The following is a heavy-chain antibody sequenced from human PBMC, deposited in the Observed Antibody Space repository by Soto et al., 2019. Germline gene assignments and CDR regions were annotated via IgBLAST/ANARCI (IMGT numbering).Heavy chain of an antibody. J-gene: IGHJ6*03. D-gene: IGHD3-10*01. Sequence: GESLKISCKGSGYSFTSYWIGWVRQMPGKGLEWMGIIYHGDSDTRYSPSFQGQVTISADKSISTAYLQWSSLKASDTRYTPAYNGKVTISADKAISTAYLQWSSLKASDTAMYYCARFPKAAARGEAYYYYYMDVWGKGTTVTVSS. V-gene: IGHV5-51*01. CDR3: YNGKVTISADKAISTAYLQWSSLKASDTAMYYCARFPKAAARGEAYYYYYMDV. CDR1: GYSFTSYW. CDR2: IYHGDSDT.